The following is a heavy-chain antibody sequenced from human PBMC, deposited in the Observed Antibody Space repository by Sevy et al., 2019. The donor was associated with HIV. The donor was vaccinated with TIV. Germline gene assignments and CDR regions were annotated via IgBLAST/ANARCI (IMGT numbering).Heavy chain of an antibody. Sequence: GGSLRLSCAASGFTFSSYAMHWVRQAPGKGLEWVAVISYDGSNKYYADSVKGRFTISRDNSKNTLYLQMNSLRAEDTAVYYCAKDRKVLLVVYAIPFDVFDIWGQGTMVTVSS. V-gene: IGHV3-30*04. D-gene: IGHD2-8*02. J-gene: IGHJ3*02. CDR1: GFTFSSYA. CDR3: AKDRKVLLVVYAIPFDVFDI. CDR2: ISYDGSNK.